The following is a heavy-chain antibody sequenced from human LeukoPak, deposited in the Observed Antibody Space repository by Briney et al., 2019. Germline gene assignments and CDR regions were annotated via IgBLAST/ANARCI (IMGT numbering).Heavy chain of an antibody. Sequence: ASVKVSCKASGYTFTGYYMHWVRQAPGQGLEWMGWINPNSGGTNYAQEFQGRVTMTRDTSISTAYMELSRLRSDDTAVYYCARDRAPHDYGDYGAFDYWGQGTLVTVSS. CDR3: ARDRAPHDYGDYGAFDY. CDR1: GYTFTGYY. J-gene: IGHJ4*02. V-gene: IGHV1-2*02. D-gene: IGHD4-17*01. CDR2: INPNSGGT.